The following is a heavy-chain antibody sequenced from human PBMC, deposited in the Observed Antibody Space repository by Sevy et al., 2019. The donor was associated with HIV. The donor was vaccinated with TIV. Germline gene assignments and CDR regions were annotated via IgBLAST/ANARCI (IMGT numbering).Heavy chain of an antibody. Sequence: ASVKVSCKASGYTFTSYGISWVRQAPGQGLEWMGWISAYNGNTNYAQKLQGRVTMTTDTSTSTAYMELRSLRSDDTAGYYCARIMSSPDYTDALDIWGQGTMVTVSS. CDR2: ISAYNGNT. CDR1: GYTFTSYG. J-gene: IGHJ3*02. CDR3: ARIMSSPDYTDALDI. D-gene: IGHD4-4*01. V-gene: IGHV1-18*01.